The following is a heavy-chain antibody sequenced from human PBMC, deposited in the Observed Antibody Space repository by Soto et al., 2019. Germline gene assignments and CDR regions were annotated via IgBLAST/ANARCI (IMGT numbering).Heavy chain of an antibody. CDR1: GGSMTSGGYY. CDR3: ARRGDTLPSFYFGMDV. D-gene: IGHD2-21*02. CDR2: IHNSGSL. J-gene: IGHJ6*02. Sequence: QVQLQESGPGLVRPSQILSLNCTVSGGSMTSGGYYWNWIRHPPGMGLEWIGFIHNSGSLYYNPSLRIRLLISLDTSKNQFSLRLCSVTVADSAVYYCARRGDTLPSFYFGMDVWGQGTTVTVSS. V-gene: IGHV4-31*03.